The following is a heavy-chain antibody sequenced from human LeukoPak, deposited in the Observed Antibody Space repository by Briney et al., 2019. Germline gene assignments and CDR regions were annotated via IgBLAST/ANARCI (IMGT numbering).Heavy chain of an antibody. Sequence: GASVKVSCKASGYTFTSYDINWVRQATGQGLEWMGWMNPNSGNTGYAQKFQGRVTITRNTSISTAYMELSSLRSEDTAVYYCAGGGYIYGDYAGAFDIWGQGTMVTVSS. D-gene: IGHD4-17*01. V-gene: IGHV1-8*03. CDR3: AGGGYIYGDYAGAFDI. J-gene: IGHJ3*02. CDR1: GYTFTSYD. CDR2: MNPNSGNT.